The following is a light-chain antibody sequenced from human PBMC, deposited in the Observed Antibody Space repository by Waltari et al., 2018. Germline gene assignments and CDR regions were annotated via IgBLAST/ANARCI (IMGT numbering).Light chain of an antibody. CDR3: QQRSKSFT. J-gene: IGKJ3*01. Sequence: EIVLKQSPATLSLSPGDSATLSCRATQSISSYLAWYQQKPGQAPRLLIYDASTRAAGIPARFSGSGSVTDFTLTISSLEPEDFAIYYCQQRSKSFTFGPGTKVDMK. CDR2: DAS. CDR1: QSISSY. V-gene: IGKV3-11*01.